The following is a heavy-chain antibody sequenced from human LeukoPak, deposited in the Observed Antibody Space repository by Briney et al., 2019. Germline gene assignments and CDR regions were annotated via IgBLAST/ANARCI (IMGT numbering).Heavy chain of an antibody. CDR1: GGAISNTSYY. Sequence: PSETLSLTCTVSGGAISNTSYYWGWIRQPPGNGLEWIGSASYSGSTYYNPSLKSRVTISVDTSKNQFSLKLSSVTAADTAVYYCARGPLKSKAFPIGNSYGPKKYWYFDLWGRGTLVTVSS. CDR2: ASYSGST. D-gene: IGHD5-18*01. V-gene: IGHV4-39*07. J-gene: IGHJ2*01. CDR3: ARGPLKSKAFPIGNSYGPKKYWYFDL.